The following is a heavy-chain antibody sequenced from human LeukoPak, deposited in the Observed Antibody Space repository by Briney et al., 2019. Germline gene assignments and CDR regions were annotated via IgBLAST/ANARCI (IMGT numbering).Heavy chain of an antibody. Sequence: ASVKVSCKASGYTFTSYDINWVRQATGQGLEWMEWMNPNSGNTGYAQKFQGRVTMTRNTSISTAYMELSSLRSEDTAVYYCARVGRIMRGYFQHWGQGTLVTVSS. CDR1: GYTFTSYD. V-gene: IGHV1-8*01. CDR2: MNPNSGNT. CDR3: ARVGRIMRGYFQH. D-gene: IGHD2/OR15-2a*01. J-gene: IGHJ1*01.